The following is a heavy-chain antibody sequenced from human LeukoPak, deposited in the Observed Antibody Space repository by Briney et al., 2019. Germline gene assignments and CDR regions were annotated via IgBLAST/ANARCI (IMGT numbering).Heavy chain of an antibody. V-gene: IGHV3-48*03. D-gene: IGHD6-19*01. J-gene: IGHJ4*02. CDR3: ARDRGIAVADTRGYFDY. CDR2: ISSSGSTI. CDR1: GFTFSSYE. Sequence: GGSLRLSCAASGFTFSSYEMNWVRQAPGKGLEWVSYISSSGSTIYYADSVKGRFTISRDNAKNSLYLQMNSLRAEGTAVYYCARDRGIAVADTRGYFDYWGQGTLVTVSS.